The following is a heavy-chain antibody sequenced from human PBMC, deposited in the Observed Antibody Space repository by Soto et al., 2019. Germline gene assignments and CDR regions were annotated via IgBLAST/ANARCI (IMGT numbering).Heavy chain of an antibody. V-gene: IGHV4-30-4*01. CDR2: IYYSGST. J-gene: IGHJ3*02. CDR3: AKTPSYYDSSGGVFDI. D-gene: IGHD3-22*01. CDR1: GGSISSGDYY. Sequence: SETLSLTCTVSGGSISSGDYYWSWIRQPPGKGLEWIGYIYYSGSTYYNPSLKSRVTISVDTSKNQFSLKLSSVTAADTAVYYCAKTPSYYDSSGGVFDIWGQGTMVTVSS.